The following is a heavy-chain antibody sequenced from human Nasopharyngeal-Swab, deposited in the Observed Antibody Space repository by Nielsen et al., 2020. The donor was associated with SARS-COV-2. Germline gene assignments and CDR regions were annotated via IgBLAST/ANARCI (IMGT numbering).Heavy chain of an antibody. Sequence: SETLSLTCAVYGGSFSGYYWSWIRQPPGKGLEWIGEINHSGSTNYNPSLKSRVTISVDTSKNQFSLKLSSVTAADTAVYYCASGLGVVTLFDYWGQGTLVTVSS. CDR2: INHSGST. D-gene: IGHD4-23*01. CDR3: ASGLGVVTLFDY. J-gene: IGHJ4*02. CDR1: GGSFSGYY. V-gene: IGHV4-34*01.